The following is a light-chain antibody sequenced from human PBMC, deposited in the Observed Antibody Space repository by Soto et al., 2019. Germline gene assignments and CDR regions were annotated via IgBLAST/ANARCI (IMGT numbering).Light chain of an antibody. V-gene: IGKV3-11*01. CDR1: QSIGNF. CDR2: DAS. J-gene: IGKJ5*01. Sequence: EVVLTQSPATLSLSPVERATLSCMASQSIGNFLAWYQQKPGQPPRLLIFDASNRAAGVPARFSGSGSGTDFTLTIRSLEPEDFAVYFCQQRSSWPPITFGQGTRLEIK. CDR3: QQRSSWPPIT.